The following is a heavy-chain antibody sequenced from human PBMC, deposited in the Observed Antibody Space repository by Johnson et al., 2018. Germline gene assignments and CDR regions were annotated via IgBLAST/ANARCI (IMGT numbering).Heavy chain of an antibody. CDR2: VRSKIRGETT. CDR3: TTEVYSYGYHALDI. CDR1: GFNFRIAW. V-gene: IGHV3-15*01. J-gene: IGHJ3*02. Sequence: VQLVQSGGGFVEPGGSLRLSCAASGFNFRIAWMSWVRQAPGKGLEWVGRVRSKIRGETTEYAEPVKGRFTIPRADARNSVYQQMNSLRTEDPAVDYCTTEVYSYGYHALDIWCQGTMVTLSS. D-gene: IGHD5-24*01.